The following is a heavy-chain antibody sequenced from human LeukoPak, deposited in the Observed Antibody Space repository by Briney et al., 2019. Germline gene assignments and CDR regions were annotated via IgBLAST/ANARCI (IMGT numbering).Heavy chain of an antibody. J-gene: IGHJ4*02. CDR3: ARTWARAYYYDTGGDGDF. Sequence: GESLKISCKASGYTFTDYWVAWVRQMPGKGLEWMAIIFPGDSDTRYSPSFQGQVTISADKSISTAYLQWSSLKASDTAMYYCARTWARAYYYDTGGDGDFWGQGTLVTVSS. V-gene: IGHV5-51*01. D-gene: IGHD3-22*01. CDR2: IFPGDSDT. CDR1: GYTFTDYW.